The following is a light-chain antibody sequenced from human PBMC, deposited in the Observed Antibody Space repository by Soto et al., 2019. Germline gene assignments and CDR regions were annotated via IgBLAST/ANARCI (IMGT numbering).Light chain of an antibody. J-gene: IGKJ2*01. CDR2: GTS. V-gene: IGKV3-20*01. CDR3: QQYGNSPYT. CDR1: QSVSSSY. Sequence: EIVLTQSPGTLYWSTGERATLSCRASQSVSSSYLAWYHQKSGQAPRLLIYGTSSRATGIPDRFSGSGSGTDFTLTISRLEPEDFAVYYCQQYGNSPYTFGQGTKLEIK.